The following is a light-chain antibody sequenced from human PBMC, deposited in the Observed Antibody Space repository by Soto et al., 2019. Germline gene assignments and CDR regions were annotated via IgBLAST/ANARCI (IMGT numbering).Light chain of an antibody. CDR2: EVF. Sequence: QSALTQPPSASGSPGQSVAISCTGTSSDIGAYKFVSWYQQHPGKAPKLIIYEVFIRPSGVPDRFSGSKSGNTASLTVSGLLAEDEADYYCSLYAGTHSVVFGGGTKVTVL. V-gene: IGLV2-8*01. CDR3: SLYAGTHSVV. J-gene: IGLJ2*01. CDR1: SSDIGAYKF.